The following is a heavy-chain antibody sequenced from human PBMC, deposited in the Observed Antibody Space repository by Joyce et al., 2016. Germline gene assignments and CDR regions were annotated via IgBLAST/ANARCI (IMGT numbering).Heavy chain of an antibody. Sequence: EVQLVESGGGLVKPVGSLRLSCAASGFTFSDYSMNWVRQAPGKGLEWVSSISSSSTYIYYADALKGRFTISRDNAKNSLYLQMNSLRAEDTAVYYCARPVGARGGYWGQGTLVTVSS. D-gene: IGHD1-26*01. CDR3: ARPVGARGGY. CDR1: GFTFSDYS. CDR2: ISSSSTYI. V-gene: IGHV3-21*01. J-gene: IGHJ4*02.